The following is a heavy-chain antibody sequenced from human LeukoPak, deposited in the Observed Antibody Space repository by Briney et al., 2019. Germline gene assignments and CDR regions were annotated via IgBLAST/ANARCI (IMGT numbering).Heavy chain of an antibody. V-gene: IGHV1-2*04. CDR1: GYTFTGYY. Sequence: ASVKVSCKASGYTFTGYYMHWVRQAPGQGLEWMGWINPNSGGANYAQKFQGWVTMTRDTSISTAYMELSRLRSDDTAVYYCARTRYQGYYFDYWGQGTLVTVSS. D-gene: IGHD2-2*01. CDR2: INPNSGGA. CDR3: ARTRYQGYYFDY. J-gene: IGHJ4*02.